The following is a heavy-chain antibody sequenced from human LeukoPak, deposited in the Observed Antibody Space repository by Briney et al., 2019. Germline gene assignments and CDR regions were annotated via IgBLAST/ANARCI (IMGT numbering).Heavy chain of an antibody. CDR2: INWNGGSI. CDR1: GFTFDDYG. Sequence: GGSLRLSCASSGFTFDDYGMSWVRQAPGKGLEWVSGINWNGGSIGYADSVKGRFTISRDNAKNSLYLQMNSLRAEDTALYYCARVAPYYYGSGSYQIARYYYYYYMDVWGKGTTVTVSS. V-gene: IGHV3-20*04. D-gene: IGHD3-10*01. CDR3: ARVAPYYYGSGSYQIARYYYYYYMDV. J-gene: IGHJ6*03.